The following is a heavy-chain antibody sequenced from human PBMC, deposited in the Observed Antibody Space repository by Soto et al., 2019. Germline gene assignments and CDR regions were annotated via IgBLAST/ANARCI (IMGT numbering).Heavy chain of an antibody. Sequence: SETLSLTCAVYGGSFSGYYWSWIRQPPGKGLEWIGEINHSGSTNYNPSLKSRVTISVDTSKNQFSLKLSSVTAADTAVYYCARVGTISPHHRNRLDDWGQGTLVTV. CDR3: ARVGTISPHHRNRLDD. CDR2: INHSGST. V-gene: IGHV4-34*01. CDR1: GGSFSGYY. D-gene: IGHD3-16*02. J-gene: IGHJ4*02.